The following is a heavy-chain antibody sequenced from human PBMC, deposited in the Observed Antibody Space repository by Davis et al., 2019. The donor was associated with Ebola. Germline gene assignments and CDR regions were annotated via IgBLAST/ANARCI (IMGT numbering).Heavy chain of an antibody. CDR2: ISYDGSNK. V-gene: IGHV3-30-3*01. J-gene: IGHJ6*02. CDR1: GFTFSSYA. D-gene: IGHD2-2*01. CDR3: ARDLPLIVVVPAAIEDGMDV. Sequence: GGSLRLSCAASGFTFSSYAMHWVRQTPGKGLEWVAVISYDGSNKYYADSVKGRFTISSDNSKNTLYLQMNSLRAEDTAVYYCARDLPLIVVVPAAIEDGMDVWGQGTTVTVSS.